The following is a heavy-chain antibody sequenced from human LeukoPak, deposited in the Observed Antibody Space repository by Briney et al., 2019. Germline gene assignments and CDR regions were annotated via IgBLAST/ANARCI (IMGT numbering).Heavy chain of an antibody. J-gene: IGHJ3*01. V-gene: IGHV1-2*02. Sequence: ASVKVSCKASGYTFTSYYMHWVRQAPGQGLEWMGWINPNSGGTNYAQKFQGRVTMTRDTSISTAYMELSRLRSDDTAVYYCARTIVGATTGDYWGQGTMVTVSS. CDR3: ARTIVGATTGDY. CDR1: GYTFTSYY. D-gene: IGHD1-26*01. CDR2: INPNSGGT.